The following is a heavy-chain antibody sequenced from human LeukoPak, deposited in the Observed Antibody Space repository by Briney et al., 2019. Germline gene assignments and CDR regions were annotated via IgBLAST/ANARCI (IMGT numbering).Heavy chain of an antibody. CDR3: ARGWIAAAVDY. J-gene: IGHJ4*02. D-gene: IGHD6-13*01. Sequence: SKTLSLTCTVSGGSISSGDYYWSWIRQPPGKGLEWIGYIYYSGSTYYNPSLKSRVTISVDTSKNQFSLKLSSVTAADTAVYYCARGWIAAAVDYWGQGTLVTVSS. CDR1: GGSISSGDYY. V-gene: IGHV4-30-4*08. CDR2: IYYSGST.